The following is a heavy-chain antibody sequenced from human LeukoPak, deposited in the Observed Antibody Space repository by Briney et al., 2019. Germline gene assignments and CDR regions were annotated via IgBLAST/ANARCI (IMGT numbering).Heavy chain of an antibody. CDR1: GGSISSYY. CDR2: IYYSGST. CDR3: ARDTRYGMDV. Sequence: SETLSLTCTVSGGSISSYYWSWIRQPPGKGLEWMGYIYYSGSTNYNPSLKSRVTISVDTSKNQFSLKLSSVTAADTAVYYCARDTRYGMDVWGQGTTVTVSS. J-gene: IGHJ6*02. V-gene: IGHV4-59*01.